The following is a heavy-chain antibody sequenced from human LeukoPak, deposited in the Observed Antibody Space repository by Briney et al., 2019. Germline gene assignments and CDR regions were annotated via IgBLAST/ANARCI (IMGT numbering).Heavy chain of an antibody. Sequence: SETLSLTCTVSGGSISSNTYYWDWIRQPQGKGLECIDSIYYGGSTYYNPSLKSRVIISVDTAKNQFSMKLSSVTAADTAVYYCARAYHYASSAFDIWGQGTMVTVSS. D-gene: IGHD3-22*01. CDR1: GGSISSNTYY. J-gene: IGHJ3*02. CDR2: IYYGGST. V-gene: IGHV4-39*01. CDR3: ARAYHYASSAFDI.